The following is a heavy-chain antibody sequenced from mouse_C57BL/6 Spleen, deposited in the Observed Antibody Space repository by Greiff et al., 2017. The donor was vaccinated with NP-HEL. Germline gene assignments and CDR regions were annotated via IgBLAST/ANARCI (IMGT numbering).Heavy chain of an antibody. CDR2: INPNNGGT. Sequence: VQLQQSGPELVKPGASVKMSCKASGYTFTDYNMHWVKQSHGKSLEWIGYINPNNGGTSYNQKFKGKATLTVNKSSSTAYMELRSLTSEDSAVYYCARSRYGNYYFDYWGQGTTLTVSS. V-gene: IGHV1-22*01. CDR1: GYTFTDYN. D-gene: IGHD2-1*01. CDR3: ARSRYGNYYFDY. J-gene: IGHJ2*01.